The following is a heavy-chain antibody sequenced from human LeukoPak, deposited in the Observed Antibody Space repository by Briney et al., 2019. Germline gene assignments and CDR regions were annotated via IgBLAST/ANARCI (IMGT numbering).Heavy chain of an antibody. J-gene: IGHJ3*02. D-gene: IGHD3-10*01. CDR3: ARVGYYGSGSSDAFDI. V-gene: IGHV1-2*02. Sequence: ASVKVSCKASGYTFTGYYMHWVRQAPGQGLEWMGWINPNSGGTNYAQKFQGRVTMTRDTSISTACMELSRLRSDDTAVYYCARVGYYGSGSSDAFDIWGQGTMITVSS. CDR2: INPNSGGT. CDR1: GYTFTGYY.